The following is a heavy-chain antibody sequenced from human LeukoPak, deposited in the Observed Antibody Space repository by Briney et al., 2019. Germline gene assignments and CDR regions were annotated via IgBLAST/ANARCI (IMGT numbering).Heavy chain of an antibody. CDR1: GFTFDDYG. V-gene: IGHV3-20*04. D-gene: IGHD3-22*01. Sequence: PGGSLRLSCAASGFTFDDYGMSWVRQAPGKGLEWVSVINWNGGSTGYADSVKGRFTNSRDNAKNSLYLQMNSLRAEDTALYYCARVGDSSGYYPPNNGFDYWGQGTLVTVSS. CDR2: INWNGGST. CDR3: ARVGDSSGYYPPNNGFDY. J-gene: IGHJ4*02.